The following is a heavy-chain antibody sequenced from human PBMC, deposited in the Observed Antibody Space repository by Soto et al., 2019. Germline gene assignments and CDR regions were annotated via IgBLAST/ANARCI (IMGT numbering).Heavy chain of an antibody. V-gene: IGHV1-3*01. D-gene: IGHD6-13*01. CDR3: ASSNIVAAPYGMDV. Sequence: ASVKVSCKASGYTFTNYAIHWVRQAPGQRLEWMGWINAGNGNTKYSQKFQGRVTITRDTSASTAYMELSSLRSEDTAVYYCASSNIVAAPYGMDVWGQGTTVTVSS. CDR1: GYTFTNYA. CDR2: INAGNGNT. J-gene: IGHJ6*02.